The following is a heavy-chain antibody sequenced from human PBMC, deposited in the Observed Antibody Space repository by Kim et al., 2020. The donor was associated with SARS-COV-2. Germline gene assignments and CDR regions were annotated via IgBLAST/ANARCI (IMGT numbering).Heavy chain of an antibody. V-gene: IGHV1-69*01. Sequence: YAQQFQGRVTITADESTSTAYMELSSLRSEDTAVYYCARGLRFLEWGGGYWGQGTLVTVSS. CDR3: ARGLRFLEWGGGY. D-gene: IGHD3-3*01. J-gene: IGHJ4*02.